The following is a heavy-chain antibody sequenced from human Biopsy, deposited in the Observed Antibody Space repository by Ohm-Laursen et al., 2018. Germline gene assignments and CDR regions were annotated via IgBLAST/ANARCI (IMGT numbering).Heavy chain of an antibody. D-gene: IGHD3-16*01. CDR2: IYYTGTT. CDR3: ARDLRGRGRNWGSCFGAFDV. Sequence: SQTLSLTCSVSGGSTSSYYWNWIRQPPGKGLEWIGFIYYTGTTNYNPSLKSRLTLSVDTSRNQFSLRLNSVTAADTAVYYCARDLRGRGRNWGSCFGAFDVWGQGAKVIVSS. V-gene: IGHV4-59*01. CDR1: GGSTSSYY. J-gene: IGHJ3*01.